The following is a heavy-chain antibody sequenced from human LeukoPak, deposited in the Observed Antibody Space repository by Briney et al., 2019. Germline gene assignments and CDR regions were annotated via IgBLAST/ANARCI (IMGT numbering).Heavy chain of an antibody. D-gene: IGHD6-19*01. CDR2: IYYSGST. Sequence: SETLSLTCTVSGGSISSYYWSWIRQPPGKGLEWIGYIYYSGSTNYNPSLKSRVTISVDTSKNQFSLKLSSVTAADTAVHYCARHAVEGYSSGWYVFDYWGQGTPVTVSS. J-gene: IGHJ4*02. CDR3: ARHAVEGYSSGWYVFDY. V-gene: IGHV4-59*08. CDR1: GGSISSYY.